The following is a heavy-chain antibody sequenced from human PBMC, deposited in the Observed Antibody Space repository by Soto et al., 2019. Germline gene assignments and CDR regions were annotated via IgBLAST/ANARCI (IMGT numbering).Heavy chain of an antibody. CDR3: AHSTGSGGPAYKDKYYFDY. Sequence: GSGPTLVNPTQTLTLTCTFSGFSLSTSGVGVGWIRQPPGKALEWLALIYWDDDKRYSPSLKSRLTITKDTSKNQVVLTMTNMDPVDTATYYCAHSTGSGGPAYKDKYYFDYWGQGTLVTVSS. V-gene: IGHV2-5*02. D-gene: IGHD3-16*01. CDR1: GFSLSTSGVG. CDR2: IYWDDDK. J-gene: IGHJ4*02.